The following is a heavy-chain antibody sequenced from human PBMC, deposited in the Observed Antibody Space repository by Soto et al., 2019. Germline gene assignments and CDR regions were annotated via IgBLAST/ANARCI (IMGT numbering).Heavy chain of an antibody. D-gene: IGHD3-22*01. Sequence: QVQLVESGGGVVQPGRSPRLSCEASGFTFSSYTMHWVRQAPGKGLQWVALISHDGNNKYYADSVKGRFTLSRDNSKRTLYLEVNSLRGEDTAVYFCARGAPYASSGSGSLQRYYYYYGLDVWGQGTTVTASS. CDR3: ARGAPYASSGSGSLQRYYYYYGLDV. CDR1: GFTFSSYT. V-gene: IGHV3-30-3*01. CDR2: ISHDGNNK. J-gene: IGHJ6*02.